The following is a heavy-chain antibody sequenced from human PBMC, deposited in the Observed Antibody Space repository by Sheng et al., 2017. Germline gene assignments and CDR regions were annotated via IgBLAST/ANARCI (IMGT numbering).Heavy chain of an antibody. CDR2: INHGGST. D-gene: IGHD1-1*01. CDR3: ARNDRSTRGLSY. J-gene: IGHJ4*02. CDR1: GGSFSGYY. V-gene: IGHV4-34*01. Sequence: QVQLQQWGAGLLKPSETLSLTCAVYGGSFSGYYWSWIRQPTGKGLEWIGEINHGGSTNYNPSLKSRVTISVDTSKNQFSLKLSSVTAADTAVYYCARNDRSTRGLSYWGQGTLVTVSS.